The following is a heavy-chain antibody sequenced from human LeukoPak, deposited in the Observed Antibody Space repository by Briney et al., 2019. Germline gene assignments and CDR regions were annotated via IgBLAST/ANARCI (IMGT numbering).Heavy chain of an antibody. Sequence: RGSLRLSCAASGFTFSSYAMSWVRQAPGKGLEWVSGISCSGGSTYYADSVKGRFTISRDNSKNTLYLQMNSLRAEDTAVYYCAKQHIREPLSYFDYWGQGTLVTVSS. V-gene: IGHV3-23*01. J-gene: IGHJ4*02. CDR3: AKQHIREPLSYFDY. CDR1: GFTFSSYA. CDR2: ISCSGGST. D-gene: IGHD5-24*01.